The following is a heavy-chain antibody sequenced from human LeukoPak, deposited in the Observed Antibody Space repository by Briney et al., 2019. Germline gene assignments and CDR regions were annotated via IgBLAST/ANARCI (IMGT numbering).Heavy chain of an antibody. J-gene: IGHJ1*01. Sequence: SETLSLTCTVSGGSISSYYWSWIRQPPGKGLEWIGYIYYSGSTNYNPSLKSRVTISVDMSKNQFSLKLSSVTAADTAVYYCATPGRYSSGWYGVYFQHWGQGTLVTVSS. D-gene: IGHD6-19*01. CDR2: IYYSGST. V-gene: IGHV4-59*01. CDR3: ATPGRYSSGWYGVYFQH. CDR1: GGSISSYY.